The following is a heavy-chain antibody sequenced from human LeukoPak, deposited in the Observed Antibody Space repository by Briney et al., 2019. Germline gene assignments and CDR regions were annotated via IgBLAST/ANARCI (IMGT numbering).Heavy chain of an antibody. CDR1: GFTFSSYS. V-gene: IGHV3-21*01. CDR2: ISSSSSYI. D-gene: IGHD3-10*01. CDR3: ARLYGIYYGSGSYLYDY. J-gene: IGHJ4*02. Sequence: GGSLRLSCAASGFTFSSYSMTWVRQAPGKGLEWVSSISSSSSYIYYADSVKGRFTISRDNAKNSLYLQMNSLRAEDTAVYYCARLYGIYYGSGSYLYDYWGQGTLVTVSS.